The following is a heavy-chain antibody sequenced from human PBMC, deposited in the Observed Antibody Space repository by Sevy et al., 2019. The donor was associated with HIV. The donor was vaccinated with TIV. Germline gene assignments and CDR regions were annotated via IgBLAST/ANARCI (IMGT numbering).Heavy chain of an antibody. V-gene: IGHV5-51*01. Sequence: GESLKISCKGSGYSFTSYWIGWVRQMPGKGLEWMGIIYPGDSDTRYSPSFQGQVTISADKSISTAYLQWSSLKASDTAMYYCAGKIRRTPCSTSYNSDAFDIWGQGTMVTVSS. CDR1: GYSFTSYW. CDR3: AGKIRRTPCSTSYNSDAFDI. CDR2: IYPGDSDT. J-gene: IGHJ3*02. D-gene: IGHD2-2*01.